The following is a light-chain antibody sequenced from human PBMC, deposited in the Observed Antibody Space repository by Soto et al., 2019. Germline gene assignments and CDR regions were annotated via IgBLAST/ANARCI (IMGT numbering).Light chain of an antibody. CDR1: QNIFSY. Sequence: DIQMTQSPSSLSASVGDRVTITCRASQNIFSYLSWYQHKPGKAPKLLIYAASSLQSGVPSRFSGSGSGTDFALTISSLQPEDFATFYCQQSYSVPHTFGQGTKVDIK. CDR2: AAS. J-gene: IGKJ2*01. V-gene: IGKV1-39*01. CDR3: QQSYSVPHT.